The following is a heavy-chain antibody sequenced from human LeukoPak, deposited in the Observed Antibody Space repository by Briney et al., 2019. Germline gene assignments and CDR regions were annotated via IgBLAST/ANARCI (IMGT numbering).Heavy chain of an antibody. CDR2: IAYDGGNK. J-gene: IGHJ5*02. D-gene: IGHD6-13*01. CDR3: ARDRSIAATGWFDI. CDR1: GFTFSSSA. Sequence: GGSLRLSCVASGFTFSSSAMHWVRQAPGKGLEWVARIAYDGGNKHYGDSVKGRFAISRDNSNNTVSMEMHSLTFDDTAVYYCARDRSIAATGWFDIWGQGTLVTVSS. V-gene: IGHV3-30*03.